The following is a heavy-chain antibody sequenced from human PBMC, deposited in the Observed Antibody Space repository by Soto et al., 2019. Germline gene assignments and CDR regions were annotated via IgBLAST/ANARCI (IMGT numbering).Heavy chain of an antibody. CDR1: GGSFSGYY. Sequence: SETLSLTCAVYGGSFSGYYWSWIRQPPGKGLEWIGEINHSGSTNYNPSLKSRVTISVDTSKNQFSLKLSSVTAADTAVYYCARIVLRFLEWFLPQPYYYGMDVWGQRTRVTVSS. V-gene: IGHV4-34*01. CDR2: INHSGST. CDR3: ARIVLRFLEWFLPQPYYYGMDV. J-gene: IGHJ6*02. D-gene: IGHD3-3*01.